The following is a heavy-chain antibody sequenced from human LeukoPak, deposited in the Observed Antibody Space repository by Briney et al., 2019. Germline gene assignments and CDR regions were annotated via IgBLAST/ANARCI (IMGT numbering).Heavy chain of an antibody. D-gene: IGHD4-17*01. CDR3: ARHYGDYVFYDY. CDR1: GVSIGTSSYY. CDR2: IFRTGST. Sequence: SETLSLTCTVSGVSIGTSSYYWGWIRQPPGKGLEWIGSIFRTGSTYYSASLKSRVTISVDTSKNQFSLKLSSVTAADTAVYYCARHYGDYVFYDYWGQGTLVTVSS. V-gene: IGHV4-39*07. J-gene: IGHJ4*02.